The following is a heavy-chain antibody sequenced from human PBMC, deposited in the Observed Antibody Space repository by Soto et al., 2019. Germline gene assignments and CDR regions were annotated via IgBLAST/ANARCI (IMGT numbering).Heavy chain of an antibody. CDR2: ISGSGGST. CDR3: ANDQCSSWYEIDY. J-gene: IGHJ4*02. CDR1: GFTFSNYA. Sequence: EVQLLVSGGGLVQPGGSLRLSCAASGFTFSNYAVTWVRQAPGKGLEWVSTISGSGGSTYYADSVKGRLTISRDNSKNPLYLQTNSLIAEDTAVYYCANDQCSSWYEIDYWGQGTMVTVSS. V-gene: IGHV3-23*01. D-gene: IGHD6-13*01.